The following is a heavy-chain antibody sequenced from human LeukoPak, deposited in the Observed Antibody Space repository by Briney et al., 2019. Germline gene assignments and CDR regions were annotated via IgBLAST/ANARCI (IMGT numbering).Heavy chain of an antibody. D-gene: IGHD5-18*01. CDR3: ARTAMVYGGAFDI. CDR2: ISSSSSTI. CDR1: GFTFSSYS. Sequence: GGSLRLSCAASGFTFSSYSMNWVRQAPGEGLEWVSYISSSSSTIYYADSVKGRFTISRDNAKNSLYLQMNSLRAEDTAVYYCARTAMVYGGAFDIWGQGTMVTVSS. V-gene: IGHV3-48*01. J-gene: IGHJ3*02.